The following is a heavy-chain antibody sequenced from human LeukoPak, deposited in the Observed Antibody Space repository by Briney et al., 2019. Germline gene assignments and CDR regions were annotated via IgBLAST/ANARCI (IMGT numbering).Heavy chain of an antibody. CDR1: GFTFSSYE. J-gene: IGHJ4*02. CDR2: ISSSGSTI. Sequence: GGSLRLSCAASGFTFSSYEMNWVRQAPGKGLEWVSYISSSGSTIYYADSVKGRFTISRDNAKNSLYLQMNSLRAEDTAVYYCAREKMTYYDFWSGYYYFDCWGQGTLVTVSS. CDR3: AREKMTYYDFWSGYYYFDC. D-gene: IGHD3-3*01. V-gene: IGHV3-48*03.